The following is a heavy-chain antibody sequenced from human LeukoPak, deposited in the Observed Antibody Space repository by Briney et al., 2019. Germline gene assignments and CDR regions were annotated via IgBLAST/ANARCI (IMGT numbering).Heavy chain of an antibody. CDR3: ARDSRASYYYDSSGYYLFDY. D-gene: IGHD3-22*01. V-gene: IGHV3-21*01. CDR2: ISSSSSYI. Sequence: GGSLRLSCAPSGFTFTIYSMNWVRQAPGEGLEWVSSISSSSSYIYYAGSVKGRFTISRDNAKNSMYLQMNSMRAEDTAVYYCARDSRASYYYDSSGYYLFDYWGQGTLVTVSS. J-gene: IGHJ4*02. CDR1: GFTFTIYS.